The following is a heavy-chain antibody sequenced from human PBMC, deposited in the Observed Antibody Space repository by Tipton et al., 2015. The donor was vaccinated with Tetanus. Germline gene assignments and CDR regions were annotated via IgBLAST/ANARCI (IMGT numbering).Heavy chain of an antibody. D-gene: IGHD3-10*01. J-gene: IGHJ6*02. V-gene: IGHV5-51*03. CDR2: IYPGDSDT. CDR1: GYSFTSYW. CDR3: ARLGSFGSFYSGMDV. Sequence: QLVQSGAEVKKPGESLKISCKGSGYSFTSYWIGWVRQMPGKGLEWMGIIYPGDSDTRYSPYFQGQVTISAGKSISTAYLQWSSLKASDTAMYYCARLGSFGSFYSGMDVWGQGTTVTVSS.